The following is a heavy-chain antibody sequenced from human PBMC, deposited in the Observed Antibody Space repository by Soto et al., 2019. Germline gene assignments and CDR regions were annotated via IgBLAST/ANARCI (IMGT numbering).Heavy chain of an antibody. CDR1: GFTFRSYG. D-gene: IGHD1-26*01. V-gene: IGHV3-30*18. J-gene: IGHJ3*02. Sequence: PGGSLRLSCAGSGFTFRSYGMHWVRQAPAKGLEWVAVISYDGSNKYHEDSVKGRFTISRDNSKNTLYLQMNSLRAEDTGVYYCAKGGVGSTSNAFDIWGQGTMVTVSS. CDR3: AKGGVGSTSNAFDI. CDR2: ISYDGSNK.